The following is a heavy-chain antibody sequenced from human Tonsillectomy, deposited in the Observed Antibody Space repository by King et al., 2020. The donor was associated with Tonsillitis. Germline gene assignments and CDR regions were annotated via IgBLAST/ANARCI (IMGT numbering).Heavy chain of an antibody. D-gene: IGHD2-2*01. CDR3: AKGGCSSTSCYYDCDY. CDR1: GFTFSSYA. J-gene: IGHJ4*02. CDR2: ISGSGGST. V-gene: IGHV3-23*04. Sequence: VQLVESGGGLVQPGGSLRLSCAASGFTFSSYAMSWVRQAPGKWLEWVSAISGSGGSTYYADSVKGRFTISRDNSKNTLYLQMNSLRAEDTAVYYCAKGGCSSTSCYYDCDYWGQGTLVTVSS.